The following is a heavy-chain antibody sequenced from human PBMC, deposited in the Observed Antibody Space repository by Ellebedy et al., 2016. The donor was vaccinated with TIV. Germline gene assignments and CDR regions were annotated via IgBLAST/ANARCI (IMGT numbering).Heavy chain of an antibody. V-gene: IGHV3-23*01. CDR3: AKAPSTDYGDYDESYFDY. CDR1: GFTFSSYA. CDR2: ISGSGDRT. Sequence: GGSLRLSXAASGFTFSSYAMSWVRQAPGKGLEWVSVISGSGDRTYYADSVKGRFTITRDNSKNTLYLQMNSLTAEDTAVYYCAKAPSTDYGDYDESYFDYWGQGTLVTVSS. J-gene: IGHJ4*02. D-gene: IGHD4-17*01.